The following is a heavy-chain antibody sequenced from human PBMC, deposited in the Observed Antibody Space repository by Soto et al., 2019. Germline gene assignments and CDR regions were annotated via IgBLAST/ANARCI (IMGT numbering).Heavy chain of an antibody. D-gene: IGHD6-13*01. CDR3: ARNKVSIAAAAPYYYYGMDV. CDR2: INHSGST. CDR1: GGSFSGYY. Sequence: SETLSLTCAVYGGSFSGYYWSWIRQPPGKGLEWIGEINHSGSTNYNPSLKSRVTISVDTSKNQFSLKLSSVTAADTAVYYCARNKVSIAAAAPYYYYGMDVWGQGTTVTVSS. V-gene: IGHV4-34*01. J-gene: IGHJ6*02.